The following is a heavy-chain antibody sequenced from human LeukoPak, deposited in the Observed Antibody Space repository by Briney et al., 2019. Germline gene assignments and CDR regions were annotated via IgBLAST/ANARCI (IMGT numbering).Heavy chain of an antibody. CDR2: IIPIFGIA. Sequence: ASVKVSCKASGGTFSSYAISWVRQAPGQGLEWMGRIIPIFGIANYAQKFQGRINMTIDTSTTTAYMELRSLRSDDTAVYYCARRSIVPNWYYYGMDVWGKGTTVTVSS. CDR1: GGTFSSYA. CDR3: ARRSIVPNWYYYGMDV. D-gene: IGHD3-16*02. V-gene: IGHV1-69*04. J-gene: IGHJ6*04.